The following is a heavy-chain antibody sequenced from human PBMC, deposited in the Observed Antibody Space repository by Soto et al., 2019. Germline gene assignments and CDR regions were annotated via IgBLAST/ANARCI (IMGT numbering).Heavy chain of an antibody. V-gene: IGHV1-2*04. Sequence: ASVKVSCKASGYTFTGYYMHWVRQAPGQGLEWMGWINPNSGGTNYAQKLQGWVTMTRDTSISTAYMELSRLRSDDTAVYYCARGPDSSGYYNNWFDPWGQGTLVTVSS. CDR1: GYTFTGYY. CDR3: ARGPDSSGYYNNWFDP. CDR2: INPNSGGT. D-gene: IGHD3-22*01. J-gene: IGHJ5*02.